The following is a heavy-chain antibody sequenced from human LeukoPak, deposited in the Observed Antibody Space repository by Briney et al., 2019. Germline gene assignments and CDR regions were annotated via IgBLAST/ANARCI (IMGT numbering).Heavy chain of an antibody. CDR2: IRSDGTIK. J-gene: IGHJ4*02. CDR1: GFTFSSYG. Sequence: GRSLRLSCAASGFTFSSYGMHWVRQAPGKGLEWVAFIRSDGTIKYYADSVKGRFTISRDNSKNTLYLQMNSLRAEDTALYYCAKDMPNPYFDYWGQGTLVTVSS. CDR3: AKDMPNPYFDY. D-gene: IGHD1-14*01. V-gene: IGHV3-30*02.